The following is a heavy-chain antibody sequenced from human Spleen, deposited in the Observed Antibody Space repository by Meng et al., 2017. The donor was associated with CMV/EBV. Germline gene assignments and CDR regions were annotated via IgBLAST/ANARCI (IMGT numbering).Heavy chain of an antibody. CDR3: AREAGYSSGWYYYYGMDV. D-gene: IGHD6-19*01. CDR1: GFTFSGYE. V-gene: IGHV3-48*03. J-gene: IGHJ6*02. CDR2: ISSSGNIK. Sequence: GGSLRLSCVVSGFTFSGYEMNWVRLAPGKGLEWVSYISSSGNIKYYADSVKGRFTISRDNARNSLYLQMNSLRAEDTAVYYCAREAGYSSGWYYYYGMDVWGQGTTVTVSS.